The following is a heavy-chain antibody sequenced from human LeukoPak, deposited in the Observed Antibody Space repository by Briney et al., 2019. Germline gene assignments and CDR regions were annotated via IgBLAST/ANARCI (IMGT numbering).Heavy chain of an antibody. CDR2: ISGGGEDT. Sequence: PGGSLRLSFAASGFTFTSYAMSWIRQAPGKGLEWVSAISGGGEDTYYPDSVKGRFTISRDNSKNTLYLQMNSLRAEDTAIYYCAKPRAMTTGVGRYFDLWGRGTLVTVSS. J-gene: IGHJ2*01. D-gene: IGHD1-1*01. V-gene: IGHV3-23*01. CDR1: GFTFTSYA. CDR3: AKPRAMTTGVGRYFDL.